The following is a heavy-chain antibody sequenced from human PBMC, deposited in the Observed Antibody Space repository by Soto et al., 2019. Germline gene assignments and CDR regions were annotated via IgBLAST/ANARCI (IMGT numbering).Heavy chain of an antibody. V-gene: IGHV3-33*01. CDR1: GFTFSSYG. CDR3: AREAAGSKIDY. D-gene: IGHD3-10*01. J-gene: IGHJ4*02. CDR2: IWYDGSNK. Sequence: VQLVESGGGVVQPGRSLRLSCAASGFTFSSYGMHWVRQAPGKGLEWVAVIWYDGSNKYYADSVKGRFTISRDNSKNTLYLQMNSLRAEDTAVYFCAREAAGSKIDYWGQGTLVTVSS.